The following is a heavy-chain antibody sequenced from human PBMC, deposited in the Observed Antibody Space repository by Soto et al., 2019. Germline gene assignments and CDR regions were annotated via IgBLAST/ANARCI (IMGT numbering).Heavy chain of an antibody. V-gene: IGHV4-39*07. J-gene: IGHJ5*02. Sequence: PSETLSLTCTVSGDSISSNSHYWGWIRQPPGKGLESIANIYYDGNTYYNPSLKSRVTISVDTSKNQFSLKLSSVTAADTAVYHCARGHVGTMVRGVKVGPNWFDPWGQGTLVTVSS. D-gene: IGHD3-10*01. CDR3: ARGHVGTMVRGVKVGPNWFDP. CDR2: IYYDGNT. CDR1: GDSISSNSHY.